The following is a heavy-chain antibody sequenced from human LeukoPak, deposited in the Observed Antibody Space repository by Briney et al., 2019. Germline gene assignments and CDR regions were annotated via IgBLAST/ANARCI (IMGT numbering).Heavy chain of an antibody. J-gene: IGHJ6*03. CDR1: GFTFSSFD. CDR3: ARGPPRGKYYYMDV. D-gene: IGHD1-1*01. CDR2: IGTASDT. Sequence: GGSLRLSCAASGFTFSSFDMHWVRQPTGQGLEWVSTIGTASDTYYPGSVEGRFTLSRDNAKNSMYLQMNSLTAGDTAVYYCARGPPRGKYYYMDVWGKGTTVTVSS. V-gene: IGHV3-13*01.